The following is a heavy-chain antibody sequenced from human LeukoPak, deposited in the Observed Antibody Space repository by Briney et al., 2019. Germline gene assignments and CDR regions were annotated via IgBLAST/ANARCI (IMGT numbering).Heavy chain of an antibody. Sequence: GGSLRLSCAASGFTFSSYSMNWVRQAPGKGLEWVSYISSSSSTIYYADSVKGRFTISRDNAKNSLYLQMNSLRAEDTAVYYCTTEVVWQRGYSYGYAGYWGQGTLVTVSS. J-gene: IGHJ4*02. D-gene: IGHD5-18*01. CDR2: ISSSSSTI. CDR1: GFTFSSYS. V-gene: IGHV3-48*01. CDR3: TTEVVWQRGYSYGYAGY.